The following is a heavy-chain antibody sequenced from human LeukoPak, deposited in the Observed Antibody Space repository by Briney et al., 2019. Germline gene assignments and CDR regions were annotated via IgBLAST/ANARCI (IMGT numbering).Heavy chain of an antibody. CDR1: GFTFSSYG. CDR3: VRIQLWSQQLDY. D-gene: IGHD5-18*01. V-gene: IGHV3-30*03. J-gene: IGHJ4*02. CDR2: ISYDGSNK. Sequence: TGGSLRLSCAASGFTFSSYGMHWVRQAPGKGLEWVAVISYDGSNKYYADSVKGRFTISRDNSKNTLYLQMNSLRAEDTAVYYCVRIQLWSQQLDYWGQGTLVTVSS.